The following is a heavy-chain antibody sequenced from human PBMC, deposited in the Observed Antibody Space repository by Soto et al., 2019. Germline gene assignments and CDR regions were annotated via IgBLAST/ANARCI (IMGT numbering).Heavy chain of an antibody. CDR2: VTHSGST. Sequence: QVHLQQWGAGLLKPSETLSLTCGVYGGSLRGSYWSWIRQPPGKALEWLGKVTHSGSTTFNPSLKSRVSVSVDTSDNQFSLKLTSVNAADTAVYYCARGHIPVYGPVPDYFDSWGQGTLVTVSS. CDR3: ARGHIPVYGPVPDYFDS. CDR1: GGSLRGSY. D-gene: IGHD2-21*01. J-gene: IGHJ4*02. V-gene: IGHV4-34*02.